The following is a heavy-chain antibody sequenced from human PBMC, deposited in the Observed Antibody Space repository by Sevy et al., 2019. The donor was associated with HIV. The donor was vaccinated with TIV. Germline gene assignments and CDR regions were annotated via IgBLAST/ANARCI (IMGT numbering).Heavy chain of an antibody. V-gene: IGHV4-39*01. CDR3: RRRGSRGRFDF. CDR1: GGSLSRSPYY. J-gene: IGHJ4*02. CDR2: LYHDGSS. Sequence: SETLSLTCSVSGGSLSRSPYYWGWIRQPPGKGLEWIGSLYHDGSSSYIPSLKSRVTMSADTSNNQFSLRLTSVTAADTAVYYCRRRGSRGRFDFWGQGILVTVSS. D-gene: IGHD5-12*01.